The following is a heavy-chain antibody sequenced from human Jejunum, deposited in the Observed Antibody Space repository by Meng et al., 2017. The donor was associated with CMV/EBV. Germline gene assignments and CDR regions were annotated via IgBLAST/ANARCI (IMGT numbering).Heavy chain of an antibody. V-gene: IGHV3-11*04. D-gene: IGHD1-26*01. CDR1: GLTFTDFN. CDR3: ARYSGSYYYYSGLDV. Sequence: GLTFTDFNMTWLRQAPGKGLEWISSISSGSRTIDYADSVQGRFTISRDNARNIVYLQMNSLRAEDTAVYYCARYSGSYYYYSGLDVWGQGTAVTVSS. CDR2: ISSGSRTI. J-gene: IGHJ6*02.